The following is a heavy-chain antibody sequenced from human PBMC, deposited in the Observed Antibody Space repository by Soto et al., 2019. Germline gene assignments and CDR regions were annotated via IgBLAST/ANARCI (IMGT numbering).Heavy chain of an antibody. CDR2: VYYSGST. CDR3: ARELRYDILTGYYAFDY. V-gene: IGHV4-59*12. Sequence: SETLSLTCTASGDSISTFYWGWMRQSPGKELEWIGYVYYSGSTNYNPSLKSRVTISVDTSKNQFSLKLSSVTAADTAVYYCARELRYDILTGYYAFDYWGQGTLVTVSS. CDR1: GDSISTFY. D-gene: IGHD3-9*01. J-gene: IGHJ4*02.